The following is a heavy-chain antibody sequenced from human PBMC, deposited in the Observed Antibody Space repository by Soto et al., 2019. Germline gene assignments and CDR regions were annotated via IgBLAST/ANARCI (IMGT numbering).Heavy chain of an antibody. CDR1: GFIFSDHY. V-gene: IGHV3-72*01. CDR2: TKNKANSYTT. D-gene: IGHD1-1*01. J-gene: IGHJ4*02. Sequence: EVQLVESGGGLVQPGGSLRLSCATSGFIFSDHYMDWVRQAPGKGLEWVGRTKNKANSYTTEYATSVKGRFSILRDDSKNSLHLQMNSLKTEDTSVYYCVGWKDGAPDYWGQGTLVTVSS. CDR3: VGWKDGAPDY.